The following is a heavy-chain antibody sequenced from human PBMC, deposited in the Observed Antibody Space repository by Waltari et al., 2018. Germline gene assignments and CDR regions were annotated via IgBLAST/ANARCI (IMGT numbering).Heavy chain of an antibody. V-gene: IGHV2-5*01. D-gene: IGHD6-19*01. Sequence: QITLKESGPTLVKPTQTLTLTCTFSGFSLSTSGVGVGWIRQPPGKALEWLALIYWNDDKRYSPSLKSRLTITKDTSKNQVVLTMTNMDPVDTATYYCARDSPRVAVVDYFDYWGQGTLVTVSS. J-gene: IGHJ4*02. CDR1: GFSLSTSGVG. CDR2: IYWNDDK. CDR3: ARDSPRVAVVDYFDY.